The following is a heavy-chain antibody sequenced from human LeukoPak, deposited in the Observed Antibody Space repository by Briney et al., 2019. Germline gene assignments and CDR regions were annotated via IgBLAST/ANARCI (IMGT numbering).Heavy chain of an antibody. CDR1: GGSISSSSYY. D-gene: IGHD6-6*01. CDR3: ARSIAARRPMRLPGTYGMDV. Sequence: SETLSLTCTVSGGSISSSSYYWGWIRQPPGKGLEWIGSIYYSGSTYYNPSLKSRVTISVDTSKNQFSLRLSFVTAADTAVYYCARSIAARRPMRLPGTYGMDVWGQGTTVTVSS. CDR2: IYYSGST. V-gene: IGHV4-39*01. J-gene: IGHJ6*02.